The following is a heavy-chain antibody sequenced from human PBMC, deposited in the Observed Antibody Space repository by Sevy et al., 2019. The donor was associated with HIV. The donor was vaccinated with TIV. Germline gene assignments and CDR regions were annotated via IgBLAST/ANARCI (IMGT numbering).Heavy chain of an antibody. CDR3: AKVMDPPISGSYFHDYYYGMDV. CDR2: ISWNSGSI. V-gene: IGHV3-9*01. CDR1: GFTFDDYA. J-gene: IGHJ6*02. D-gene: IGHD1-26*01. Sequence: GGSLRLSCAASGFTFDDYAMHWVRQAPGKGLEWVSGISWNSGSIGYADSVKGRFTISRDNAKNSLYLQMNSLRAEDTALYYCAKVMDPPISGSYFHDYYYGMDVWGQGTTVTVSS.